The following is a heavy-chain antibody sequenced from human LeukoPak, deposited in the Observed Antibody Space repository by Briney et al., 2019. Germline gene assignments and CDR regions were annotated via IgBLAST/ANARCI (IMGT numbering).Heavy chain of an antibody. CDR1: GFTFSSYD. CDR2: IGTAGDT. CDR3: ARSHSGYYYFDC. D-gene: IGHD3-22*01. V-gene: IGHV3-13*01. J-gene: IGHJ4*02. Sequence: GGSLRLSGAASGFTFSSYDMHWVRQATGKGLEWVSAIGTAGDTYYPGSVKGRFTISRENAKNSLYLRVNSLRAEDTAVYYCARSHSGYYYFDCWGQGTLVTVSS.